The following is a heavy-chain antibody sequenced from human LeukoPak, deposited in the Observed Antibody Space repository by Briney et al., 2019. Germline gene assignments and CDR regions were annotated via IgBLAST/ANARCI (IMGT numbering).Heavy chain of an antibody. CDR2: ISSSSSTI. J-gene: IGHJ4*02. V-gene: IGHV3-48*04. Sequence: GGSLRLSCAASGFTFSRCSMNWVRQAPGKGLEWLSYISSSSSTIFYADSVKGRFTISRDNAENSLYLQMNSLRAEDTAVYYCARDSESWTETGPRFDYWGQGTLVAVSS. CDR3: ARDSESWTETGPRFDY. CDR1: GFTFSRCS. D-gene: IGHD3-9*01.